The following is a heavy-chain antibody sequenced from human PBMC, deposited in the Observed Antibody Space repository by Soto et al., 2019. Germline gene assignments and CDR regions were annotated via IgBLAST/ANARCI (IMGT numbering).Heavy chain of an antibody. CDR3: ARVVAATSRWFGY. Sequence: QVQLQQWGAGLLKPSETLSLTCAVYGGSFSGYYWSWIRQPPGKGLEWIGEINHSGSTNYNPSLKGRVTISVDTSKNQFSLKLSSVTAADTAVYYCARVVAATSRWFGYWGQGTLVTVSS. J-gene: IGHJ4*02. CDR1: GGSFSGYY. CDR2: INHSGST. V-gene: IGHV4-34*01. D-gene: IGHD2-15*01.